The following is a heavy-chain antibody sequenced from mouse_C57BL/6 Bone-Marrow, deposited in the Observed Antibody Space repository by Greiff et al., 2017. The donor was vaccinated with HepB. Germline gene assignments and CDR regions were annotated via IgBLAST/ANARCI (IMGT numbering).Heavy chain of an antibody. J-gene: IGHJ3*01. D-gene: IGHD2-3*01. CDR1: GFTFSNYW. Sequence: EVKLQESGGGLVQPGGSMKLSCVASGFTFSNYWMNWVRQSPEKGLEWVAQIRLKSDNYATHYAESVKGRFTISRDDSKSSVYLQMNNLRAEDTGIYYCADGYYLAWFAYWGQGTLVTVSA. CDR3: ADGYYLAWFAY. CDR2: IRLKSDNYAT. V-gene: IGHV6-3*01.